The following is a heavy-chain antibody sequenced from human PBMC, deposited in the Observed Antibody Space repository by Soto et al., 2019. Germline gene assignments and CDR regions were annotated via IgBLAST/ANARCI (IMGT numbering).Heavy chain of an antibody. CDR1: GFTFSSYA. Sequence: GGSLRLSCAASGFTFSSYAMHWVRQAPGKGLEWVAVISYDGSNKYYADSVKGRFTISRDNSKNTLYLQMNSLRAEDTAVYYCAREAYDAFDIWGQGTMVTVSS. V-gene: IGHV3-30-3*01. CDR2: ISYDGSNK. CDR3: AREAYDAFDI. J-gene: IGHJ3*02.